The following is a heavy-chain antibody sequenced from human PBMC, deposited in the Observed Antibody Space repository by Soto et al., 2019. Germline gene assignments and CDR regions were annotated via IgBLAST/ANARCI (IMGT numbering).Heavy chain of an antibody. V-gene: IGHV1-69*06. D-gene: IGHD1-26*01. CDR3: AREHSNTHGAFDY. CDR1: GGTFSSYA. CDR2: IIPIFGTA. Sequence: GASVKVSCKASGGTFSSYAISWVRQAPGQGLEWVGGIIPIFGTANYAQKFQGRVTITADKSTSTAYMELSSLRSEDTAVYYCAREHSNTHGAFDYWGQGTLVTVSS. J-gene: IGHJ4*02.